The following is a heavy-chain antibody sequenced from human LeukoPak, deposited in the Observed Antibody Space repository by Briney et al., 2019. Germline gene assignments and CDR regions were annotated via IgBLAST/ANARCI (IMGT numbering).Heavy chain of an antibody. Sequence: GGSLRLSCAASGFTFSNAWMSWVRQAPGKGLEWVGRIKSKTDGGTTDYAAPVKGRFTISRDDSKNTLYLQMNSLKTEDTAVYYCARDPSSGSYYGWLLRYWGQGTLVTVSS. V-gene: IGHV3-15*01. J-gene: IGHJ4*02. CDR3: ARDPSSGSYYGWLLRY. CDR2: IKSKTDGGTT. CDR1: GFTFSNAW. D-gene: IGHD1-26*01.